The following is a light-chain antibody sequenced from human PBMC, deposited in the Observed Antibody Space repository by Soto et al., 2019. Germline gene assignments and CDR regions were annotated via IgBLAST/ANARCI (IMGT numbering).Light chain of an antibody. J-gene: IGKJ5*01. CDR1: QSLLSTSDNRNY. Sequence: DIVMTQSPDSLSVSLGERATFNCKSSQSLLSTSDNRNYLAWYQQKPGQSPKLLISWASTRASGVPDRFGGSGSGTDFTLSITSLQAEDVAVYYCQQYYNAPITFGHGTRLE. CDR2: WAS. V-gene: IGKV4-1*01. CDR3: QQYYNAPIT.